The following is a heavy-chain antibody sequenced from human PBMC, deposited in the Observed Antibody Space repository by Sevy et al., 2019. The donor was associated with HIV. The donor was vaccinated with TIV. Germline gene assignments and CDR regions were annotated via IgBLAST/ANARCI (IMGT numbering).Heavy chain of an antibody. D-gene: IGHD6-19*01. CDR1: EDTFNKYI. Sequence: ASVKVSCKASEDTFNKYIINWVRQAPGQGLEWMGMIIPMFGTASYAQRFQGRVTITADESTSTVYMALSSLRTDDTGIYYCARGAVAGDEVWFDPWGQGTLVTVSS. V-gene: IGHV1-69*13. CDR3: ARGAVAGDEVWFDP. J-gene: IGHJ5*02. CDR2: IIPMFGTA.